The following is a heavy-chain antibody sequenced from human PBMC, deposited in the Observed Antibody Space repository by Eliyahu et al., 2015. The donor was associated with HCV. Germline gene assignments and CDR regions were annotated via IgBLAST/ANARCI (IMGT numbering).Heavy chain of an antibody. Sequence: EVQLVESGGGLVKPGGSLRLSCAASGFTFSSYSMNWVRQAPGKGLEWVSSISSSSSYIYYADSVKGRFTISRDNAKNSLYLQMNSLRAEDTAVYYCAREPDVLRYFDWTNYYYYYGMDVWGQGTTVTVSS. D-gene: IGHD3-9*01. CDR2: ISSSSSYI. V-gene: IGHV3-21*01. CDR3: AREPDVLRYFDWTNYYYYYGMDV. J-gene: IGHJ6*02. CDR1: GFTFSSYS.